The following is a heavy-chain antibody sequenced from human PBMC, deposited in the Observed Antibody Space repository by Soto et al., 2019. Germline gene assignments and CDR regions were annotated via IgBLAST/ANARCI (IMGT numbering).Heavy chain of an antibody. CDR3: ARSAGAITSVGYFDY. CDR1: GYSISSSNW. V-gene: IGHV4-28*01. CDR2: IYYSGST. J-gene: IGHJ4*02. Sequence: QVQLQESGPGLVKPSDTLSLTCAVSGYSISSSNWWGWIRQPPGKGLEWIGYIYYSGSTYYNPSLKSRVTMSVDTSKNQFSLKLSSVTAVDTAVYYCARSAGAITSVGYFDYWGQGTLFTVSS. D-gene: IGHD2-21*01.